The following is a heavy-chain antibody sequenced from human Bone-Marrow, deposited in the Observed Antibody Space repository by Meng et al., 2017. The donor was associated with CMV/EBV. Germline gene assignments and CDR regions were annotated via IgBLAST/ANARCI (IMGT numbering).Heavy chain of an antibody. CDR2: IYHSGST. D-gene: IGHD1-26*01. V-gene: IGHV4-38-2*02. CDR3: ARVSGSYFDY. CDR1: GYSISSGYY. J-gene: IGHJ4*02. Sequence: GSLRLSCTVSGYSISSGYYWGWIRQPPGKGLEWIGSIYHSGSTYYNPSLKSRVTISVDTSKKQFSLKLSSVTAADTAVYYCARVSGSYFDYWGQGTLVTVSS.